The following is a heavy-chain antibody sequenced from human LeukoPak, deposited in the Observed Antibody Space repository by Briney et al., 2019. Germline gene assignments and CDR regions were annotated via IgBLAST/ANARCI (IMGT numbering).Heavy chain of an antibody. D-gene: IGHD1-26*01. CDR3: AREVSGSYDY. V-gene: IGHV3-23*01. Sequence: PGGSLRLSCAASGFTFSSSAMSWVRQAPGKGLEWVSAISNNGGYTYYADSVQGRFTISRDNSKSTLCLQMNSLRAEDTAVYYCAREVSGSYDYWGQGTLVTVSS. CDR2: ISNNGGYT. CDR1: GFTFSSSA. J-gene: IGHJ4*02.